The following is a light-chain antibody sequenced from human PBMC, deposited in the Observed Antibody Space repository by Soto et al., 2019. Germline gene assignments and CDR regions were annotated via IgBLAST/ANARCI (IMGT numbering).Light chain of an antibody. CDR2: EVN. J-gene: IGLJ1*01. CDR1: SSDVGSYTY. V-gene: IGLV2-14*01. Sequence: QSALTQPASVSGSPRQSITISCTGASSDVGSYTYVSWYQQHPGKAPKPMIYEVNNRPSGVSNRFSGSKSGNTASLTISGLQAEDEADYYCSSYTSSSTLYVFGTGTKLTVL. CDR3: SSYTSSSTLYV.